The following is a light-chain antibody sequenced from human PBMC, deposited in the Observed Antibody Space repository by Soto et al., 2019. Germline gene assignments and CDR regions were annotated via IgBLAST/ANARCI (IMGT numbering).Light chain of an antibody. CDR1: SSNIGSNT. J-gene: IGLJ2*01. Sequence: QSVLTQPPSASGTPGQRVTISCSGSSSNIGSNTVNWYQQLPGMPPTLLIYSDNNRPSGVPDRFSGSKYGTSASLVISGLQYEDEADYYCAAWHDSQNGPVFGGGTKLTVL. CDR3: AAWHDSQNGPV. CDR2: SDN. V-gene: IGLV1-44*01.